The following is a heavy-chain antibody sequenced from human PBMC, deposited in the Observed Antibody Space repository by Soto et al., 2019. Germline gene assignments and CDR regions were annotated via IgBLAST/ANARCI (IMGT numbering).Heavy chain of an antibody. CDR2: IYYSGST. V-gene: IGHV4-31*03. CDR3: ARGMSDYEAYWFDP. J-gene: IGHJ5*02. Sequence: SETLSLTCTVSGGSISSGGYYWSWIRQHPGKGLEWIGYIYYSGSTYYNPSLKSRVTISVDTSKNQFSLKLSSVTAADTAVYYCARGMSDYEAYWFDPWGQGTLVTVSS. CDR1: GGSISSGGYY. D-gene: IGHD5-12*01.